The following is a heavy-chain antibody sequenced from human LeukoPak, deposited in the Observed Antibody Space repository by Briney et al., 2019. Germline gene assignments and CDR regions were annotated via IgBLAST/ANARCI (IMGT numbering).Heavy chain of an antibody. CDR2: ISGSGGST. J-gene: IGHJ4*02. Sequence: DPGVSLRLSCAASGFTFSSYAVSWVRQAPGKGLEWVSAISGSGGSTYYADSVKGRFTISRDNSKNTLYLQMNSLRAEDTAVYYCAKDPTLDSEFDYWGQGTLVTVSS. CDR1: GFTFSSYA. CDR3: AKDPTLDSEFDY. D-gene: IGHD3-9*01. V-gene: IGHV3-23*01.